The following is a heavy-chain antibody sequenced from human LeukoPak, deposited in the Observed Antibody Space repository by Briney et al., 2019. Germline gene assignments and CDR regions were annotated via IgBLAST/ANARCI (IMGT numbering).Heavy chain of an antibody. Sequence: GGSLRLSCAASGFTFSSYSMNWVRQAPGKGLEWVSSISSSSSYIYYADSVKGRFTISRDNAKNSLYLQMNSLRAEDTAVYYCARVNSYYDFWSEGAFDIWGQGTMVTVSS. CDR3: ARVNSYYDFWSEGAFDI. J-gene: IGHJ3*02. D-gene: IGHD3-3*01. V-gene: IGHV3-21*01. CDR1: GFTFSSYS. CDR2: ISSSSSYI.